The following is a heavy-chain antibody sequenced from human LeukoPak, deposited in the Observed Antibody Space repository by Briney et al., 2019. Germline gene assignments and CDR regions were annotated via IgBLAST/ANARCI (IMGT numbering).Heavy chain of an antibody. CDR3: AKDITKKTYYDILTGYYPGLNYFDY. V-gene: IGHV3-43D*03. D-gene: IGHD3-9*01. CDR2: ISWDGGST. Sequence: GGSLRLSCAASGFTFDDYAMHWVRQAPGKGLEWVSLISWDGGSTYYADSVKVRFTISRDNRQNSLYLQMNSLRAEDTALYYCAKDITKKTYYDILTGYYPGLNYFDYWGQGTLVTVSS. J-gene: IGHJ4*02. CDR1: GFTFDDYA.